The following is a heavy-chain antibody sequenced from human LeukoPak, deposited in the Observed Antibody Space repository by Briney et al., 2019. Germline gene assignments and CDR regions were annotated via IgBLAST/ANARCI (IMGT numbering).Heavy chain of an antibody. Sequence: HPGGSLRLSCAASGFTFSSYAMHWVRQAPGKGLEWVAVISYDGSNKYYADSVKGRFTISRDNSKNTLYLQMNSLRAEDTAVYYCARDLTSGTALDYGGQGTLVTVPS. CDR1: GFTFSSYA. CDR2: ISYDGSNK. V-gene: IGHV3-30-3*01. J-gene: IGHJ4*02. CDR3: ARDLTSGTALDY. D-gene: IGHD1-26*01.